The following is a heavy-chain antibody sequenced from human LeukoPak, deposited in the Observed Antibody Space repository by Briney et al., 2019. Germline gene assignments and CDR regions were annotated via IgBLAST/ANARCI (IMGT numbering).Heavy chain of an antibody. Sequence: SETLSLTCTVSGGSISSYYWSWIRQPPGKGLEWIGYVYSSGRTNYNPSLKSRVTISVDTSKNQFSLKLSSVTAADTAVYYCARDAYDYIVYWGQGTLVTVSS. D-gene: IGHD5-12*01. J-gene: IGHJ4*02. CDR2: VYSSGRT. CDR3: ARDAYDYIVY. CDR1: GGSISSYY. V-gene: IGHV4-59*12.